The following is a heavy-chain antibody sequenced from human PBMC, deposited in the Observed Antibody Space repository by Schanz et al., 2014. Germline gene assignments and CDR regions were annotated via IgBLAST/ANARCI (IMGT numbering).Heavy chain of an antibody. Sequence: EVQLVESGGGVVQPGRSLRLSCAASGFNFGSHGMHWVRQAPGKGLEWVSLISDSGDTAYYADSVKGRFTISRDNFKGALYLQMSSLRAEDTAVYYCAKSLESCPGGRCSRGYFDYWGQGTLVTVSS. CDR3: AKSLESCPGGRCSRGYFDY. J-gene: IGHJ4*02. D-gene: IGHD2-8*02. CDR1: GFNFGSHG. V-gene: IGHV3-23*04. CDR2: ISDSGDTA.